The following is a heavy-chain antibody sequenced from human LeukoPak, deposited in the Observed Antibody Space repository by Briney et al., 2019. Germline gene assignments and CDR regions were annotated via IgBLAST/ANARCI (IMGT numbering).Heavy chain of an antibody. V-gene: IGHV4-59*11. J-gene: IGHJ4*02. CDR1: GGSISGHY. D-gene: IGHD3-3*01. CDR3: ARRIIGVVTFFDS. Sequence: SETLSLTCTVSGGSISGHYWSWIRQPPGKGLEWIGHIYYSGTTSYNPSLKSRVTISLDASKNQFSLRLSSVTAADMALYYCARRIIGVVTFFDSWGQGTLVTVSS. CDR2: IYYSGTT.